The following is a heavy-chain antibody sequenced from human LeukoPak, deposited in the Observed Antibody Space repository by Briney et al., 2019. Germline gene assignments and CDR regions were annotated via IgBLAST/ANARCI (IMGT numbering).Heavy chain of an antibody. CDR1: GFTFTSYA. CDR3: AKSGDSSGWYAGSFDY. Sequence: PGGSLRLSCIASGFTFTSYAMSWVRQAPGKGLEWVSGISGSGGSTFYADSVKGRFTISRDNSKNTLSLQMNSLRAEDTAVYYCAKSGDSSGWYAGSFDYWGQGILVTVSS. CDR2: ISGSGGST. D-gene: IGHD6-19*01. V-gene: IGHV3-23*01. J-gene: IGHJ4*02.